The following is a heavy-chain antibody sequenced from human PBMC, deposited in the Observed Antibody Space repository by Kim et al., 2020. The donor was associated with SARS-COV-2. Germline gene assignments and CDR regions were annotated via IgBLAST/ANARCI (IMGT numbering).Heavy chain of an antibody. CDR1: GYNFPRYG. D-gene: IGHD1-1*01. Sequence: ASVKVSCRASGYNFPRYGITWVRQAPGQGLEWMGWISPHNDNTRYGQKFQGRVTLTTDSSTTTAFMELRSLTSDDTAIYYCARVDWNDYSGLDYWGQGTLLSVSS. J-gene: IGHJ4*02. V-gene: IGHV1-18*01. CDR2: ISPHNDNT. CDR3: ARVDWNDYSGLDY.